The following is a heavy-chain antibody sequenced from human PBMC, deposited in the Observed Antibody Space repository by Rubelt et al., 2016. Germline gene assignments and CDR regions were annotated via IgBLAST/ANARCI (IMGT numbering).Heavy chain of an antibody. CDR3: ARDRIRIAARQGWYFDL. J-gene: IGHJ2*01. D-gene: IGHD6-6*01. CDR2: IRAYHGNT. CDR1: GYTFTSYG. Sequence: QVQLVQSGAEVKKPGASVKVSCKASGYTFTSYGISWVRQAPGQGLEWMGWIRAYHGNTNYARKIQGRVTMTPGTATSTAYMELRSLRSDDTAVYYCARDRIRIAARQGWYFDLWGRGTLVTVSS. V-gene: IGHV1-18*01.